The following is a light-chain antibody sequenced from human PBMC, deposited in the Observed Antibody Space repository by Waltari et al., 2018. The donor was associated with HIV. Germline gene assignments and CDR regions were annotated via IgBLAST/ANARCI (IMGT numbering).Light chain of an antibody. V-gene: IGKV3-15*01. CDR1: QSISSN. Sequence: EIVMTQSPATLSVSPGQRATVSCWASQSISSNLAWYQQRPGQAPRLLVYDASTRVAGIPARFSASGCATEFTLTISSLQSEDFAVYYCQQDNDWRSWTFGQGTKVEMK. CDR3: QQDNDWRSWT. J-gene: IGKJ1*01. CDR2: DAS.